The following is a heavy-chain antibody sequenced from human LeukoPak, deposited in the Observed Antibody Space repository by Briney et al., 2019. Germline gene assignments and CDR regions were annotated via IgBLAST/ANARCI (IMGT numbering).Heavy chain of an antibody. CDR2: INHSGST. V-gene: IGHV4-34*01. D-gene: IGHD5-18*01. J-gene: IGHJ4*02. CDR1: GGSFSGYY. CDR3: TRGQKYRSGYTVTELGSGYFDY. Sequence: SETLSLTCAVYGGSFSGYYWSWIRQPPGKGLEWIGEINHSGSTNYNPSLKSRVTISVDTSKNQFSLKLSSVTAADTAVYYCTRGQKYRSGYTVTELGSGYFDYWGQGTLVTVSS.